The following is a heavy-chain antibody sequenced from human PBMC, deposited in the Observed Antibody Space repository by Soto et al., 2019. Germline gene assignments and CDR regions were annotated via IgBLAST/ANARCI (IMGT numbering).Heavy chain of an antibody. V-gene: IGHV3-21*01. J-gene: IGHJ3*02. CDR3: AVIVVITNRNAFDI. CDR2: LSSDSSYI. Sequence: GKGLEWVSGLSSDSSYIFYADSVKGRLTVSRDNAKNSLYLQMNSLRAEDTAVYYCAVIVVITNRNAFDIWGQGTMVTVSS. D-gene: IGHD3-22*01.